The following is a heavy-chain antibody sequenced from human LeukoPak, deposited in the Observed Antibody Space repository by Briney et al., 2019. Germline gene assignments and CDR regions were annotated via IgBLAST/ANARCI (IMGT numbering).Heavy chain of an antibody. V-gene: IGHV4-34*01. CDR1: GGSLSGYY. CDR2: INHSGST. J-gene: IGHJ6*04. D-gene: IGHD5-12*01. Sequence: PSETLSLTCAVYGGSLSGYYWSWIRQPPGKGLEWIGEINHSGSTNYNPSLKSRVTISVDTSKNQFSLKLSSVTAADTAVYYCARAVVATGPMDVWGKGTTVTVSS. CDR3: ARAVVATGPMDV.